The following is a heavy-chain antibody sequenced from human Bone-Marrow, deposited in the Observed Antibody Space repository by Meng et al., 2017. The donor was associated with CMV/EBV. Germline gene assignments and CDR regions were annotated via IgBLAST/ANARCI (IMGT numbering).Heavy chain of an antibody. CDR2: ISYDGSNK. Sequence: GESLKISCAASGFTFSSYAMHWVRQAPGKGLEWVAVISYDGSNKYYADSVKGRFTISRDNSKNTLYLQMNSLRAEDTAVYYCARDRGWDGYNDVGSYFDYWGQGTLVTVSS. V-gene: IGHV3-30*04. CDR1: GFTFSSYA. CDR3: ARDRGWDGYNDVGSYFDY. D-gene: IGHD5-24*01. J-gene: IGHJ4*02.